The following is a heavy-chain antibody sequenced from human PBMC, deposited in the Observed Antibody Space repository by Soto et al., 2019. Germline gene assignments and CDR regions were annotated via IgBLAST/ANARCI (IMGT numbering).Heavy chain of an antibody. J-gene: IGHJ4*02. CDR1: GGTFSSYA. CDR2: IIPIFGTA. D-gene: IGHD6-19*01. CDR3: ARGPLSGSGWYGNFDY. Sequence: QVQLVQSGAEVKKPGSSVKVSCKASGGTFSSYAISWVRQAPGQGLEWMGGIIPIFGTANYAQKFQGRVTITADKSTSTADMELSSLRSEDTAVYYCARGPLSGSGWYGNFDYWGQGTLVTVAS. V-gene: IGHV1-69*06.